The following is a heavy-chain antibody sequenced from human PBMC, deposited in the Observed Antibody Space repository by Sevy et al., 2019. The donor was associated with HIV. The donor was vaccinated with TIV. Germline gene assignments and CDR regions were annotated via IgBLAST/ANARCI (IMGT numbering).Heavy chain of an antibody. D-gene: IGHD6-19*01. Sequence: SETLSLTCTVSGASISSSGYYWGWIRQPPGKGLEWIASIRYSGSTFYNPSLKSRVTICADTSNNQFSLKLNSVTAADTAIYYCAGPMLTYNSGWSYYDYWGQGTVVTVSS. CDR3: AGPMLTYNSGWSYYDY. CDR2: IRYSGST. CDR1: GASISSSGYY. V-gene: IGHV4-39*01. J-gene: IGHJ4*02.